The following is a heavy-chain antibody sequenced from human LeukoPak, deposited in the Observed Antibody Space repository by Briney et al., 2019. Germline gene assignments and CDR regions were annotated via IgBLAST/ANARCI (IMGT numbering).Heavy chain of an antibody. CDR2: TYSGGTT. J-gene: IGHJ4*02. D-gene: IGHD3-22*01. CDR1: VFTVSNNY. Sequence: PGGSLRLTCAPSVFTVSNNYRNSVRQAPGKGLEWVSVTYSGGTTKYADSVKGRFTVSRANSKNTLFLQMKSLRSEDTPVHYCARAWFSLSYHSSGYGYNDYWGQGTQVTVSS. V-gene: IGHV3-66*01. CDR3: ARAWFSLSYHSSGYGYNDY.